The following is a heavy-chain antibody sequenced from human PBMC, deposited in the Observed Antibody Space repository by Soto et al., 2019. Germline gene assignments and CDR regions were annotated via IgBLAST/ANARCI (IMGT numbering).Heavy chain of an antibody. V-gene: IGHV4-30-2*01. CDR3: ATYRKFFQI. J-gene: IGHJ3*02. CDR1: CGSVSSGTYS. CDR2: IYHSGST. Sequence: SETLSLTCAVSCGSVSSGTYSWNWIRQPPGKGLEWIGYIYHSGSTYYNSSLKSRVTISVDRSKNHFFLNLTSVTAADTAVYYCATYRKFFQIWGQGTKVTVSS.